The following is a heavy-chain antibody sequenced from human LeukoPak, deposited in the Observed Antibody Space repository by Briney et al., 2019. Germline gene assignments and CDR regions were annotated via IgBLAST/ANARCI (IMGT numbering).Heavy chain of an antibody. D-gene: IGHD3-10*01. V-gene: IGHV1-8*03. CDR3: ARGQTIWFGSVTWFDP. CDR2: MNPNSGNT. J-gene: IGHJ5*02. CDR1: GYTFTSYD. Sequence: ASVKVSCKASGYTFTSYDIYWVRQATGQGLEWMGWMNPNSGNTGYAQKFQGRVTITRNTSISTAYMELSSLRSEDTAVYYCARGQTIWFGSVTWFDPWGQGTLVTVSS.